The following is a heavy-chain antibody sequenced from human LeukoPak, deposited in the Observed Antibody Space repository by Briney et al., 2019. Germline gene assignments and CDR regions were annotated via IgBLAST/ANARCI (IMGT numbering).Heavy chain of an antibody. D-gene: IGHD6-19*01. CDR3: ARRDIAVAGTIDY. CDR1: GYTFTGYY. CDR2: TNPNSGGT. J-gene: IGHJ4*02. V-gene: IGHV1-2*02. Sequence: ASVKVSCKASGYTFTGYYMHWVRQAPGQGLEWMGWTNPNSGGTNYAQKFQGRVTMTRDTSISTAYMELSRLRSDDTAVYYCARRDIAVAGTIDYWGQGTLVTVSS.